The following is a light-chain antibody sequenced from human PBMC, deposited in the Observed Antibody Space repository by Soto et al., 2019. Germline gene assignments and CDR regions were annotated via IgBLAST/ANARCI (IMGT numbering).Light chain of an antibody. J-gene: IGKJ3*01. Sequence: DRVMTQSPDTLSASPGERVSLSCRASQSVNHNLAWYLQKPGQAPRLLIYSASTRATGIPARFSGSGSGTEFTLTISSLQSEDFAVYYCQHYSYSPPAVFGPGTKVDIK. V-gene: IGKV3D-15*01. CDR3: QHYSYSPPAV. CDR2: SAS. CDR1: QSVNHN.